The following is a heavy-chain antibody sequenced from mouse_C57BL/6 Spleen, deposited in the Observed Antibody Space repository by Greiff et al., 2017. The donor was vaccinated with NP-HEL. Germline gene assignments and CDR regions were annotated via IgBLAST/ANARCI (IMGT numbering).Heavy chain of an antibody. J-gene: IGHJ3*01. CDR3: AKRELAAQATWFAY. Sequence: QVQLQQSGPGLVAPSQSLSITCTVSGFSLTSYGVDWVRQPPGKGLEWLGVIWGGGSTNYNSALMSRLSIIKDNSKGQVFLKMNSLQTDDTAMYYCAKRELAAQATWFAYWGQGTLVTVSA. CDR2: IWGGGST. D-gene: IGHD3-2*02. CDR1: GFSLTSYG. V-gene: IGHV2-9*01.